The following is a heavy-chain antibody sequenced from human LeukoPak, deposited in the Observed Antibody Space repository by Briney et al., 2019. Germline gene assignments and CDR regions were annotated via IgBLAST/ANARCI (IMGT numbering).Heavy chain of an antibody. J-gene: IGHJ4*02. CDR2: VSGSGGST. D-gene: IGHD3-22*01. V-gene: IGHV3-23*01. CDR3: AKDPYDRSAYYFDY. Sequence: PGGSLRLSCAASGLTFSSSAMNWVRQAPGKGLEWVSSVSGSGGSTNYADSVKGRFTISGDNSKNTLYLQMSSLRAEDTAVYYCAKDPYDRSAYYFDYWGQGTLVTVSS. CDR1: GLTFSSSA.